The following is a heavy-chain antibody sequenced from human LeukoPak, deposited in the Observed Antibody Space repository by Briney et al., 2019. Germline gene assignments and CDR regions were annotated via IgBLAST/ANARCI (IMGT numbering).Heavy chain of an antibody. D-gene: IGHD2-2*01. CDR3: ARGIVVVPARPFDY. CDR2: IYYSGST. V-gene: IGHV4-59*01. Sequence: PSETLSLTCTVSGGSISSYYWSWIRQPPGKGLEWIGYIYYSGSTNYNPSLKSRVTISVDTSKNQFSLKLSSVTAADTAVYYCARGIVVVPARPFDYWGQGTLVTVSS. J-gene: IGHJ4*02. CDR1: GGSISSYY.